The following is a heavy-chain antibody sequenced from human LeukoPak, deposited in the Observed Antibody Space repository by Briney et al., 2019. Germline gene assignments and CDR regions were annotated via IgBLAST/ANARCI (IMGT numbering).Heavy chain of an antibody. CDR2: INPNSGGT. CDR3: ARSQGRAAAGTGDGY. CDR1: GYTFTGYY. Sequence: ASVKVSCKASGYTFTGYYMHWVRQAPGQGLEWMGWINPNSGGTNYAQKFQGRVTMTRDTSISTAYMELSRLRSDDTAVYYCARSQGRAAAGTGDGYWGQGTLVTVSS. V-gene: IGHV1-2*02. D-gene: IGHD6-13*01. J-gene: IGHJ4*02.